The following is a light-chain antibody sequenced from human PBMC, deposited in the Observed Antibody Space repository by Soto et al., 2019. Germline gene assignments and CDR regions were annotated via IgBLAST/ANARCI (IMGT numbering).Light chain of an antibody. CDR3: QQRNSYPIT. V-gene: IGKV1-9*01. CDR1: QGIGSS. J-gene: IGKJ5*01. CDR2: TAS. Sequence: DIQLTQSPSLLSASVGDRVTITCRASQGIGSSLAWYHQKAGKAPKLLIHTASTLQSGVPSRFSGSGSGTEFTLTITSLQPEDFETYYCQQRNSYPITFGQGTRLEIK.